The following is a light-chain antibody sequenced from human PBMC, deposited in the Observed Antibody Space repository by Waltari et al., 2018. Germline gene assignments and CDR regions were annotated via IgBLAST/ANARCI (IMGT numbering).Light chain of an antibody. CDR3: QHHVRLPAT. Sequence: IVLTQSPGTLSLSPGERATLSCRASQSVNTYLAWYQQKHGQAPRLLIYGAYTRAAGIPDRFSGSGSGTDFSLTISRLEAEDFAVYYCQHHVRLPATFGQGTKVEIK. CDR2: GAY. CDR1: QSVNTY. V-gene: IGKV3-20*01. J-gene: IGKJ1*01.